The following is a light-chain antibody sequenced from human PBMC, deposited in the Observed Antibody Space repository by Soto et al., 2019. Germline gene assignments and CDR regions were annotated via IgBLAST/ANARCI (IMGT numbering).Light chain of an antibody. Sequence: EIVLTQSPGTLSLSPGERDTLSCRASQSVSSSYLAWYQQKPGQAPRLLIYGASSRATGIPDRFSGSGSGTDFTLTISCLQSEDFAVYYCQQRSNWPGLTFGGGTKVDIK. V-gene: IGKV3D-20*02. CDR2: GAS. CDR1: QSVSSSY. CDR3: QQRSNWPGLT. J-gene: IGKJ4*01.